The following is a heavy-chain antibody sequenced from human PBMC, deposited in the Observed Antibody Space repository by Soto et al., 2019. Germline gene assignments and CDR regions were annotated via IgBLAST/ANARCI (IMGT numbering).Heavy chain of an antibody. CDR1: GGTFSSYA. CDR2: IIPIFGTA. J-gene: IGHJ4*02. D-gene: IGHD3-22*01. CDR3: ARVCPYDSSGFFDY. Sequence: ASVKVSCKASGGTFSSYAISWVRQAPGQGLEWMGGIIPIFGTANYAQKFQGRVTVTADESTSTAYMELSSLRSEDTAVYYCARVCPYDSSGFFDYWGQGTLVTVSS. V-gene: IGHV1-69*13.